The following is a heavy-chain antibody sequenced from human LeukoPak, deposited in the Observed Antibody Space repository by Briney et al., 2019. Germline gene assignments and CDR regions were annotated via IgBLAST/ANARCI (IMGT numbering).Heavy chain of an antibody. CDR3: AKDLNEFGHGDTEPGYYYYGMDV. Sequence: PGGSLRLSCAASGFTFSNAWMSWVRQAPGKGLEWVGRIKSKTDGGTTDYAAPVKGRFTISRDDSKNTLYLQMNSLRAEDTAVYYCAKDLNEFGHGDTEPGYYYYGMDVWGQGTTVTVSS. D-gene: IGHD4-17*01. CDR2: IKSKTDGGTT. J-gene: IGHJ6*02. V-gene: IGHV3-15*01. CDR1: GFTFSNAW.